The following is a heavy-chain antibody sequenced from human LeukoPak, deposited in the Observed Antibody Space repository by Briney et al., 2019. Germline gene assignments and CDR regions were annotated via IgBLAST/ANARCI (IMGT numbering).Heavy chain of an antibody. CDR3: ARLGSFDYYDGSGYYYD. CDR1: GGSISSYY. Sequence: SETLSLTCTVSGGSISSYYWSWIRQPPGKGLEWIGYIYYSGSTNYNPSLKSRVTISVDTSKNQFSLKLSSVTAADTAVYYCARLGSFDYYDGSGYYYDWGQGTLVTVSS. J-gene: IGHJ4*02. V-gene: IGHV4-59*08. CDR2: IYYSGST. D-gene: IGHD3-22*01.